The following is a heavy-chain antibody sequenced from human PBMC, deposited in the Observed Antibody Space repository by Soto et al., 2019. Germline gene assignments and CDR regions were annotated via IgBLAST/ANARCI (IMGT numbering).Heavy chain of an antibody. D-gene: IGHD4-17*01. CDR3: AREGPTVTTVSPPGVYGMDV. J-gene: IGHJ6*02. CDR2: TYYRSKWYN. V-gene: IGHV6-1*01. Sequence: QVQLQQSGPGLVKPSQTLSLTCAISGDSVSSNSAAWNWIRQSPSRGLEWLGRTYYRSKWYNDYAVSVKSRITINPDTSKNQFSLQLNSVTPEDTAVYYCAREGPTVTTVSPPGVYGMDVWGQGTTVTVSS. CDR1: GDSVSSNSAA.